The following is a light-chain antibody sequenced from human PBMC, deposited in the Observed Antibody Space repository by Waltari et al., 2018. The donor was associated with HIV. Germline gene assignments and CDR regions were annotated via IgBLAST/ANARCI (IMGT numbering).Light chain of an antibody. Sequence: EIVLTQSPGTLSLSAGERATLSCRASQSVSGSYLAWYQQKPGQAPRLLIYGASSRAIGIPDRFSGSGSGTDFTLTISRLEPEDFAVYYCLHYGSSLFTFGGGTKVEI. CDR1: QSVSGSY. CDR2: GAS. V-gene: IGKV3-20*01. CDR3: LHYGSSLFT. J-gene: IGKJ4*01.